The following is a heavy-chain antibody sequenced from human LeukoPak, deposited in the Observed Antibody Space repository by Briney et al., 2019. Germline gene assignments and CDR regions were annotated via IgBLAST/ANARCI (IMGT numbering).Heavy chain of an antibody. V-gene: IGHV1-2*06. D-gene: IGHD1-26*01. CDR2: INPNSGGT. CDR1: GYTFTGYY. Sequence: ASVKVSCKASGYTFTGYYMHWVRQAPGQGLEWMGRINPNSGGTNYAQKFQGRVTMTRDTSISTAYMELSSLRSEDTAVYYCATVGWEAHYFDYWGQGTLVTVSS. J-gene: IGHJ4*02. CDR3: ATVGWEAHYFDY.